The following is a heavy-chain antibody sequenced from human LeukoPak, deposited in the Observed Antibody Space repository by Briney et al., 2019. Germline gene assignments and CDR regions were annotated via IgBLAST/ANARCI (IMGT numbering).Heavy chain of an antibody. CDR2: IYYDGSNQ. J-gene: IGHJ4*02. V-gene: IGHV3-33*07. CDR1: GFTFSSYG. Sequence: GGSLRLSCAASGFTFSSYGMYWVRQAAGKGLEWVAVIYYDGSNQYYADSVKGRFTISRDNSNNMVYLQMNSLRAEDMAVYYCVREGFDGPFDNWGQGTLVTVSS. CDR3: VREGFDGPFDN.